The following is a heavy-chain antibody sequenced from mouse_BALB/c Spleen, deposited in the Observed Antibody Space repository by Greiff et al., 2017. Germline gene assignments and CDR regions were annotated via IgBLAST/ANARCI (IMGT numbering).Heavy chain of an antibody. V-gene: IGHV2-9*02. CDR2: IWAGGST. CDR1: GFSLTSYG. J-gene: IGHJ4*01. D-gene: IGHD1-1*01. CDR3: ASPPYYAYYAMDY. Sequence: VQLQQSGPGLVAPSQSLSITCTVSGFSLTSYGVHWVRQPPGKGLEWLGVIWAGGSTNYNSALMSRLSISKDNSKSQVFLKMNSLQTDDTAMYYCASPPYYAYYAMDYWGQGTSVTVSS.